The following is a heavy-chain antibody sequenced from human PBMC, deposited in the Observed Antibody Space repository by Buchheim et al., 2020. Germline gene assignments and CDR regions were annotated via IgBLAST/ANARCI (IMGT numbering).Heavy chain of an antibody. Sequence: EVQLLESGGGLVQPGGSLRLSCAASGFSFSSYAMSWVRQAPGKGLEWVSAISVSGYSTNFADSVKGRFTISRDNSKNTLYLQMNSLRAEDTAVYYCAKGIGSVTNPFDYWGQGTL. CDR1: GFSFSSYA. CDR2: ISVSGYST. D-gene: IGHD4-17*01. CDR3: AKGIGSVTNPFDY. V-gene: IGHV3-23*01. J-gene: IGHJ4*02.